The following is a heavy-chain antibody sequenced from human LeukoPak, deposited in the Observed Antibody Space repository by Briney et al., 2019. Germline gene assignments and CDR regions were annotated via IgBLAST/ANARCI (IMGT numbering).Heavy chain of an antibody. CDR1: GFSVSSND. V-gene: IGHV3-53*01. J-gene: IGHJ4*02. Sequence: GGSLRLSCAASGFSVSSNDMSWVRQAPGKGLEWVSLIHSGGTRYTDSVRGRFTISRDNSKNTLYLQMDSLRAEDTAMYYCASWYHIDYWGQGTLVTVSS. D-gene: IGHD2-2*01. CDR2: IHSGGTR. CDR3: ASWYHIDY.